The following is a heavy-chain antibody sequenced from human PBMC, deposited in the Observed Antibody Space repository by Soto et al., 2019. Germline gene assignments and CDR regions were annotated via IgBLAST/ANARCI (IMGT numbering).Heavy chain of an antibody. CDR2: ISGSGGDT. CDR1: AFTFRSYA. CDR3: AKALYRSSHPPFDP. Sequence: EVQLLESGGGLVQPGGSLRLSCAASAFTFRSYAMNWVRQAPGKGLEWVSAISGSGGDTYYADSVKGQFTISRDNSKNTLYLQMNSLRAEDTGAYYCAKALYRSSHPPFDPWGQGTPVTVSS. D-gene: IGHD6-13*01. J-gene: IGHJ5*02. V-gene: IGHV3-23*01.